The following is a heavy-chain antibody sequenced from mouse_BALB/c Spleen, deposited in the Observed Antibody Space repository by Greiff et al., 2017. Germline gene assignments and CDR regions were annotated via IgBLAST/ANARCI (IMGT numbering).Heavy chain of an antibody. Sequence: VQLQQSGTVLARPGASVKMSCKASGYTFTSYWMHWVKQRPGQGLEWIGAIYPGNSDTSYNQKLKGKAKLTAVTSTSPAYMEHSSLTNEASAVYYCTREDFGYWGQGTLVTVSA. CDR3: TREDFGY. CDR1: GYTFTSYW. V-gene: IGHV1-5*01. CDR2: IYPGNSDT. J-gene: IGHJ3*01.